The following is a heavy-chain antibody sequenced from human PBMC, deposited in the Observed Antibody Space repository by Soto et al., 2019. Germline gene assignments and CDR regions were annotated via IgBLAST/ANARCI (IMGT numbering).Heavy chain of an antibody. CDR3: AKVPAKGPQNQPPSPFRDY. CDR1: GFTFTNYA. Sequence: PGGSLRLSCAVSGFTFTNYAMSWVRQTPGKGLEWVSAISESGGSTFYAGSVRGRFTISRDNSKNTLYLQMNSLRAEDTAVYFCAKVPAKGPQNQPPSPFRDYWGQGTLVTVSS. CDR2: ISESGGST. V-gene: IGHV3-23*01. J-gene: IGHJ4*02.